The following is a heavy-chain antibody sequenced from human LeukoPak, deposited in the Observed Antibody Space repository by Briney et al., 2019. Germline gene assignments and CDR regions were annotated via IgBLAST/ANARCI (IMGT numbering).Heavy chain of an antibody. D-gene: IGHD6-6*01. V-gene: IGHV3-23*01. CDR2: ISGSGGVT. Sequence: GGSLRLSCAASGFTFSCCAMTWVRQAPGKGPEWVSTISGSGGVTYYAESGKGRFTISRDNSKNTLYLQMNSLRAEDTAVYYCAKGLLTQLVSLGCWRQGTLVTVSS. CDR1: GFTFSCCA. J-gene: IGHJ4*02. CDR3: AKGLLTQLVSLGC.